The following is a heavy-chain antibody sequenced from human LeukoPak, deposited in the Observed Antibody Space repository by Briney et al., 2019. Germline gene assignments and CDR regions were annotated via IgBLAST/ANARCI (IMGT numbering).Heavy chain of an antibody. CDR2: IYYSGST. J-gene: IGHJ4*02. Sequence: SETLSLTCTVSGGSISSSSYYWGWIRQPPGKGLEWIGSIYYSGSTYYNPSLKSRVTISVDTSKNQFSLKLSSVTAADTAVYYCARDKVALSAPRSGLDYWGQGTLVTVSS. CDR1: GGSISSSSYY. V-gene: IGHV4-39*07. D-gene: IGHD2-15*01. CDR3: ARDKVALSAPRSGLDY.